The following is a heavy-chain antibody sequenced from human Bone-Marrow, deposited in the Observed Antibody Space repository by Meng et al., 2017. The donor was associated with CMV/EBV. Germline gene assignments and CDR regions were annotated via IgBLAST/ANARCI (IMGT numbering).Heavy chain of an antibody. D-gene: IGHD3-10*01. CDR1: GGSISSSSYY. V-gene: IGHV4-39*07. CDR3: ARLAGGGFDY. CDR2: IYYSGST. Sequence: SETLSLTCTVSGGSISSSSYYWGWIRQPPGKGLEWIGSIYYSGSTNYNPSLKSRVTISVDTSKNQFSLKLSSVTAADTAVYYCARLAGGGFDYWGQGTLVTVSS. J-gene: IGHJ4*02.